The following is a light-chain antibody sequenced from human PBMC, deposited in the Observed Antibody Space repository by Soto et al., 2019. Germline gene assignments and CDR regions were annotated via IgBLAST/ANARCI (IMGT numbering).Light chain of an antibody. J-gene: IGLJ1*01. CDR3: CSYAGGSTYV. CDR1: SSDVGSYNL. V-gene: IGLV2-23*01. CDR2: EGS. Sequence: QYALTQPASVSGSPGQSITISCTGTSSDVGSYNLVSWYQQYPGKAPKLMIYEGSKRPSGVSNRFSGSKSGNTASLIISGLQAEDEADYYCCSYAGGSTYVFGTGTKLTVL.